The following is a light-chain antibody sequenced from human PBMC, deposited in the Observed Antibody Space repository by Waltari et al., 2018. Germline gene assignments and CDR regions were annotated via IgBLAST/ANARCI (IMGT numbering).Light chain of an antibody. V-gene: IGLV2-18*02. CDR1: SSDVGSYNR. Sequence: QSALTQPPSVSGSPGQSVTISCTGTSSDVGSYNRVSWYQQPPGTAPKRFIYEVSNRPSGVPDRFSGSKSGNTASLTVSGLQAEDEADYYCSSYSSSSTVVFGGGTKLTVL. CDR2: EVS. J-gene: IGLJ3*02. CDR3: SSYSSSSTVV.